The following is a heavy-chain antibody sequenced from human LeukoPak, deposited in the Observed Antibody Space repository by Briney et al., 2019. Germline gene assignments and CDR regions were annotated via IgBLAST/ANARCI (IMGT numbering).Heavy chain of an antibody. CDR3: ARDQGLLWFGELLQSFDY. CDR2: ISAYNGNT. CDR1: GYTFTSYG. D-gene: IGHD3-10*01. V-gene: IGHV1-18*01. Sequence: GASVKVSCKASGYTFTSYGISWVRQAPGQGLEWMWWISAYNGNTNYAQKLQGRVTMTTDTSTSTAYMELRSLRSDDTAVYYCARDQGLLWFGELLQSFDYWGQGTLVTVSS. J-gene: IGHJ4*02.